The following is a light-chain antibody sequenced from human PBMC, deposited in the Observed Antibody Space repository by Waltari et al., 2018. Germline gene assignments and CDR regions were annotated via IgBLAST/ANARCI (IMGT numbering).Light chain of an antibody. CDR3: QCWDSRSNHLV. CDR1: NIERKS. J-gene: IGLJ3*02. Sequence: SYVVTQPPSGSVAPGQTATITCEGDNIERKSVHWYQQKAGQAPVLVVYDDSDRPPGIPARLAGSNSWNTATLTIRRVEAGDEADYYCQCWDSRSNHLVFGGGTKLTVL. CDR2: DDS. V-gene: IGLV3-21*02.